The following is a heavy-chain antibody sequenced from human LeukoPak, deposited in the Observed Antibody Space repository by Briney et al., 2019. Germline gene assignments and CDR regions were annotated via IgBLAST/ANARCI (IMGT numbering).Heavy chain of an antibody. J-gene: IGHJ4*02. CDR1: GGSISSSNW. CDR2: INHSGST. Sequence: PSGTLSLTCAVSGGSISSSNWWSWVRQPPGKGLEWIGEINHSGSTNYNPSLKSRVTISVDTSKNQFSLKLSSVTAADTAVYYCHLKAPIVVVPTEDYWGQGTLVTVSS. D-gene: IGHD3-22*01. V-gene: IGHV4-4*02. CDR3: HLKAPIVVVPTEDY.